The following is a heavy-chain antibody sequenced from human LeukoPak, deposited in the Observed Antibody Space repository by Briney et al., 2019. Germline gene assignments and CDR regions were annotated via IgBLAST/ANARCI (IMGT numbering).Heavy chain of an antibody. CDR3: ARGAWVQLWSISQPLDY. CDR2: ISYDGSNK. J-gene: IGHJ4*02. V-gene: IGHV3-30-3*01. Sequence: GGSLRLSCAASGFTFSSYAMHWVRQAPGKGLEWVAVISYDGSNKYYADSVKGRFTISRDNSKNTLYLQMNSQRAEDTAVYYCARGAWVQLWSISQPLDYWGQGTLVTVSS. CDR1: GFTFSSYA. D-gene: IGHD5-18*01.